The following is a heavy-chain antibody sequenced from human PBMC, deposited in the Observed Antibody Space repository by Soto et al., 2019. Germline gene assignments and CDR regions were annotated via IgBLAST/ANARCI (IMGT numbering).Heavy chain of an antibody. CDR1: GGSISSCSYY. CDR2: IYYSGST. J-gene: IGHJ4*02. CDR3: ARDVLRYFDWLSYRDY. Sequence: SETLSLTCTVSGGSISSCSYYWGWIRQPPGKGLEWIGSIYYSGSTYYNPSLKSRVTISVDTSKNQFSLKLSSVTAADTAVYYCARDVLRYFDWLSYRDYWGQGTLVTVSS. D-gene: IGHD3-9*01. V-gene: IGHV4-39*01.